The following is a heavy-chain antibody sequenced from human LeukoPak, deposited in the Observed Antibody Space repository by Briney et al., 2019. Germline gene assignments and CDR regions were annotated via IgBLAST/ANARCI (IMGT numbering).Heavy chain of an antibody. CDR2: IIPILGIA. CDR3: ARSQTPDYYYYGMDV. J-gene: IGHJ6*02. V-gene: IGHV1-69*04. CDR1: GGTFSSYA. D-gene: IGHD2-2*01. Sequence: SVKVSCKASGGTFSSYAISWVRQAPGQGREWMGRIIPILGIANYAQKFQCRVTITADKSTSTAYMELSSLRSEDTAVYYCARSQTPDYYYYGMDVWGQGTTVTVSS.